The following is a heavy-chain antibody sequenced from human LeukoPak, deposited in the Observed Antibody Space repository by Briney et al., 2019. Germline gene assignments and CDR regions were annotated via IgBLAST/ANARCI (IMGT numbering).Heavy chain of an antibody. Sequence: ASVKVSCKISGFGLSVLSIHWMRQAPGKGLEWVGGIRPETGEPIYAQKFQGRVTVTEDTVTDTGYMELRSLTSDDTAVYFCTTDSGRSYFYFNFWGQGTLVTVSS. V-gene: IGHV1-24*01. CDR3: TTDSGRSYFYFNF. CDR1: GFGLSVLS. J-gene: IGHJ4*02. CDR2: IRPETGEP. D-gene: IGHD3-10*01.